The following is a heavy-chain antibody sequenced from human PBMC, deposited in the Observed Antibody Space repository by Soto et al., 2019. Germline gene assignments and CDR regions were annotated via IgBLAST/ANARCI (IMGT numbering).Heavy chain of an antibody. J-gene: IGHJ4*02. Sequence: GWSLSLSCAASGFTFSSYSMHWVRQAPGTGLEWFSSISSSSSYIYYVDSVKGRFTISRDNAKNSLYLQINSLSAEETAVYYCARDRIAAPSGPFDYWGQGTLDTVSS. CDR2: ISSSSSYI. CDR1: GFTFSSYS. V-gene: IGHV3-21*01. D-gene: IGHD6-13*01. CDR3: ARDRIAAPSGPFDY.